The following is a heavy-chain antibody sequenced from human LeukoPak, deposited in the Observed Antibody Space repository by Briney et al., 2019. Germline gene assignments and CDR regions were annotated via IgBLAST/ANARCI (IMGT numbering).Heavy chain of an antibody. CDR1: GFTVSSNY. J-gene: IGHJ3*02. D-gene: IGHD6-19*01. CDR2: IYSGGST. Sequence: GGSLRLSCAASGFTVSSNYMSWVRQAPGKGLEWVSVIYSGGSTDYADSVKGRFTISRDNSKNTLHLQMNSLRAEDTAVYHCARGRVAVAGETFDTWGQGTRVTVSS. V-gene: IGHV3-53*01. CDR3: ARGRVAVAGETFDT.